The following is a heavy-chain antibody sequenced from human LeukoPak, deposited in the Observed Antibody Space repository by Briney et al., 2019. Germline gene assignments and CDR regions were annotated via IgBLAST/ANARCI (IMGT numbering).Heavy chain of an antibody. D-gene: IGHD6-13*01. CDR1: GFTFSTFS. J-gene: IGHJ4*02. CDR2: ISISSTDYI. V-gene: IGHV3-21*01. CDR3: ARVGKSSSWYLIDY. Sequence: GGAPRISCGGSGFTFSTFSMTWGRPAPGEGVGGVSSISISSTDYIYYADSVKGRFTISRDNAKNSLYLQMNSLRAEDTAVYYCARVGKSSSWYLIDYWGQGTLVTVSS.